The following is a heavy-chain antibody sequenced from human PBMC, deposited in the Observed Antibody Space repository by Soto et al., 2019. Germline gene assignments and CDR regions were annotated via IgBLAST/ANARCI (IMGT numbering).Heavy chain of an antibody. CDR3: ARASYYDFWGGYPYYYYGMDV. CDR1: GFTFSSYS. D-gene: IGHD3-3*01. J-gene: IGHJ6*02. Sequence: EVQLVESGGGLVKPGGSLRLSCAASGFTFSSYSMNWVRQAPGKGLEWVSSISSSSSYIYYADSVKGRFTISRDNAKNSLYLQMNSLRAEDTAVYYCARASYYDFWGGYPYYYYGMDVWGQGTTVTVSS. V-gene: IGHV3-21*01. CDR2: ISSSSSYI.